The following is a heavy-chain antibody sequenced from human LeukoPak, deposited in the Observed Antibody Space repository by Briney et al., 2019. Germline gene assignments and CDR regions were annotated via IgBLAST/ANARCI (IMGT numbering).Heavy chain of an antibody. J-gene: IGHJ4*02. CDR1: GFTFSSYG. V-gene: IGHV3-48*03. CDR3: ATYRQVLLPFES. Sequence: GGSLRLSCAASGFTFSSYGMHWVRQAPGKGLEWVSYISSSGSTIYYADSVKGRFTISRDNAKNSLYLQMNSLRAGDTAIYYCATYRQVLLPFESWGQGTLVTVSS. D-gene: IGHD2-8*02. CDR2: ISSSGSTI.